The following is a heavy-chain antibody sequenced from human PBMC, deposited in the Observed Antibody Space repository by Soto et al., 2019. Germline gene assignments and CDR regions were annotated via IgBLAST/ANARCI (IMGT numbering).Heavy chain of an antibody. Sequence: GSLRLSCAASGFTFSDYYMSWIRQAPGKGLEWVSYISSSGSTIYYADSVKGRFTISRDNAKNSLYLQMNSLRAEDTAVYYCARVLYDICGDGPSSAIYTRGQQTTLPISS. CDR1: GFTFSDYY. D-gene: IGHD3-22*01. J-gene: IGHJ6*02. V-gene: IGHV3-11*01. CDR3: ARVLYDICGDGPSSAIYT. CDR2: ISSSGSTI.